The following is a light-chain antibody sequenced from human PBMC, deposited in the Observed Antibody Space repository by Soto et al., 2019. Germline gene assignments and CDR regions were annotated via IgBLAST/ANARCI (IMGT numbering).Light chain of an antibody. CDR1: QSVSSSY. V-gene: IGKV3-20*01. J-gene: IGKJ2*01. CDR2: GAS. CDR3: QQYGSSPRT. Sequence: EIVFTQSPGTLSFSPGERATLSCRASQSVSSSYLAWYQQKPGQAPRLLIYGASIRATGIPDRFSGSGSGTDFTLTISRLEPEDFAVYYCQQYGSSPRTFGQGTKVDIK.